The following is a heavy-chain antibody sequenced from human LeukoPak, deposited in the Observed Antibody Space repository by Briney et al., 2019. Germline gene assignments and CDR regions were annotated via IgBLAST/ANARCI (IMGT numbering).Heavy chain of an antibody. J-gene: IGHJ6*02. Sequence: SVKVSCKASGFTFTSSAVQWVRQARGQRLEWIGWIVVGSGNTNYAQKFQERVTVTRDMSTSTAYMELSSLRSEDTAVYYCAAGTQWELNYYYYGMDVWGQGTTVTVSS. CDR3: AAGTQWELNYYYYGMDV. D-gene: IGHD1-26*01. V-gene: IGHV1-58*01. CDR1: GFTFTSSA. CDR2: IVVGSGNT.